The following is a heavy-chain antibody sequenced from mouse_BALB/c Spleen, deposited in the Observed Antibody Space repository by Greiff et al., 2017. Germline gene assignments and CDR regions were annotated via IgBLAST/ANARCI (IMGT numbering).Heavy chain of an antibody. CDR1: GFTFSSYG. CDR3: ARHGVGYFDY. Sequence: EVKVVESGGDLVKPGGSLKLSCAASGFTFSSYGMSWVRQTPDKRLEWVATISSGGSYTYYPDSVKGRFTISRDNAKNTLYLQMSSLKSEDTAMYYCARHGVGYFDYWGQGTTLTVSS. V-gene: IGHV5-6*01. D-gene: IGHD1-1*01. CDR2: ISSGGSYT. J-gene: IGHJ2*01.